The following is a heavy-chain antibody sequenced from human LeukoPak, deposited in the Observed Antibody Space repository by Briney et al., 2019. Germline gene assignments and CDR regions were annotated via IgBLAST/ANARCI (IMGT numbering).Heavy chain of an antibody. CDR1: GFPFKGYW. D-gene: IGHD3-10*01. CDR3: ARDGGELWPLDE. V-gene: IGHV3-7*01. Sequence: GGSLRLSCVAPGFPFKGYWMTWVRQSPGKGLDWVANIKPDGSETNYLDSVKGRFTISRDNARDSLFLEMNNLRVDDTAVYYCARDGGELWPLDEWGQGILVTVSS. J-gene: IGHJ4*02. CDR2: IKPDGSET.